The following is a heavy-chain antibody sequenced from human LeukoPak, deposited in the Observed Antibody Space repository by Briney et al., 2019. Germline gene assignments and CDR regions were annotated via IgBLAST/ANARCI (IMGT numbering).Heavy chain of an antibody. CDR3: ARGRYDFWSGYYPWFDP. V-gene: IGHV4-39*07. Sequence: SETLSLTCTVSGGSISSSSYYWSWIRQPPGKGLEWIGEINHSGSTNYNPSLKSRVTISVDTSKNQFSLKLSSVTAADTAVYYCARGRYDFWSGYYPWFDPWGQGTLVTVSS. J-gene: IGHJ5*02. CDR2: INHSGST. CDR1: GGSISSSSYY. D-gene: IGHD3-3*01.